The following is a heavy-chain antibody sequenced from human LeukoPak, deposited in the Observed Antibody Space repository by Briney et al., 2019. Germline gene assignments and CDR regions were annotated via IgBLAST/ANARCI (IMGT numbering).Heavy chain of an antibody. CDR3: AKDGVVAALYYYYYMDV. CDR1: GFTFSSYG. D-gene: IGHD2-15*01. CDR2: IRYDGSNK. J-gene: IGHJ6*03. Sequence: PGGSLRLSCAASGFTFSSYGMHWVRQAPGKGLEWVAFIRYDGSNKYYADSVKGRFTISRDNSKNTLYLQMNSLRAEDTAVYYCAKDGVVAALYYYYYMDVWGKGTTVTISS. V-gene: IGHV3-30*02.